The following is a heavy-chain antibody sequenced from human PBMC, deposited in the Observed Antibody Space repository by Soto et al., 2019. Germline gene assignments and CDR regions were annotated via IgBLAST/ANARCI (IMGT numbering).Heavy chain of an antibody. V-gene: IGHV3-64D*08. CDR1: GFTFSSYA. J-gene: IGHJ4*02. CDR2: ISSNGGST. CDR3: VKEGDRGGSYSNFDY. Sequence: GGSLRLSCSASGFTFSSYAMHWVRQAPGKGLEYVSAISSNGGSTYYADSVKGRFTISRDNSKNTLYLQMSSLRAEDTAVYYCVKEGDRGGSYSNFDYWGQGTLVTVSS. D-gene: IGHD1-26*01.